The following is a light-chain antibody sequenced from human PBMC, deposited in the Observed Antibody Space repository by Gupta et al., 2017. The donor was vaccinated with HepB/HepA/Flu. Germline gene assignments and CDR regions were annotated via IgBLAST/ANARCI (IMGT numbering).Light chain of an antibody. CDR2: YAS. V-gene: IGKV6D-21*02. J-gene: IGKJ5*01. Sequence: RASQSIGSSLHWYQQKPDQSPKLLIKYASQSISGVPSRFSGSGSGTDLTLTINSLEAEDAAAYYCQQSSSLPQTFGQGTRLKIK. CDR1: QSIGSS. CDR3: QQSSSLPQT.